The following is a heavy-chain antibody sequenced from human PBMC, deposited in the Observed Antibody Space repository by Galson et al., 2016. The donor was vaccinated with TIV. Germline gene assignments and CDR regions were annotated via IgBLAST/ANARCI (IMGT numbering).Heavy chain of an antibody. CDR3: VRTPYGDSFGWYFDL. D-gene: IGHD4-17*01. CDR2: IDWDGDK. J-gene: IGHJ2*01. Sequence: PALVKPTQTLTLTCTFPGFSLNSDGMCVSWIRQPPGKALEWLARIDWDGDKYYSTFLQTRLTISKDTSKNQVVLTMTNMDPVDTATYYCVRTPYGDSFGWYFDLWGRGTLVTVSS. V-gene: IGHV2-70*11. CDR1: GFSLNSDGMC.